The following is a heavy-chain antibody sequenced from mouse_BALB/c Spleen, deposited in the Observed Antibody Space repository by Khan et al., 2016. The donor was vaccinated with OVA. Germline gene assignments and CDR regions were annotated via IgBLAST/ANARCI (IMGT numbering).Heavy chain of an antibody. CDR3: ARKDYYDYNPFPY. CDR2: ISYSGNT. D-gene: IGHD2-4*01. Sequence: EVQLVESGPGLVKPSQSLSLTCTVTGYSITSEFAWNWIRQFPGNKLEWMGYISYSGNTRYNPSPKSLISITRDTSRNQFFLQLNSVTTEDTATYYWARKDYYDYNPFPYWGQGTLVTVSA. J-gene: IGHJ3*01. CDR1: GYSITSEFA. V-gene: IGHV3-2*02.